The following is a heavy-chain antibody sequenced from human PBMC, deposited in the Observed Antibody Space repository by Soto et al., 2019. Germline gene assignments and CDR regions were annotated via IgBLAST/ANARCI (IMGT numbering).Heavy chain of an antibody. CDR1: GGSISSYY. Sequence: SLTCTVSGGSISSYYWSWIRQPPGKGLEWIGYIYYSGSTNYNPSLKSRVTISVDTSKNQFSLKLSSVTAADTAVYYCARDSLIARPGRQRDNWFDPWGQGTLVTVSS. D-gene: IGHD6-25*01. V-gene: IGHV4-59*01. CDR3: ARDSLIARPGRQRDNWFDP. J-gene: IGHJ5*02. CDR2: IYYSGST.